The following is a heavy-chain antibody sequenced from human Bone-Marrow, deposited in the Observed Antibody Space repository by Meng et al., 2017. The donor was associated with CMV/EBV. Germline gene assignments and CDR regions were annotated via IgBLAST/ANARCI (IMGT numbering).Heavy chain of an antibody. CDR1: GFTFSSYE. V-gene: IGHV3-48*03. Sequence: GESLKISCAASGFTFSSYEMNWVRQAPGKGLEWVSYISSSGSTIYYADSVKGRFTISRDNAKNSLYLQMNSLRAEDTAVYYCARELYVDTAILGWYYGMDVWGQGTTVTVSS. CDR2: ISSSGSTI. J-gene: IGHJ6*02. CDR3: ARELYVDTAILGWYYGMDV. D-gene: IGHD5-18*01.